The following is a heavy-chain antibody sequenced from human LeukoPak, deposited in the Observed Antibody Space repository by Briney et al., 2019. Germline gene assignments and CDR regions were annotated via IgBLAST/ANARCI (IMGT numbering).Heavy chain of an antibody. Sequence: GGSLRLSCAASGFTFSSYAMYWVRQAPGKGLESVSVISAAGGTTYYADSVKGRFTISRDNSKNTLNLHMNSLSAEDTAVYYCAKKISPATGSYDIWGQGTMVTVST. D-gene: IGHD1-14*01. CDR2: ISAAGGTT. J-gene: IGHJ3*02. V-gene: IGHV3-23*01. CDR3: AKKISPATGSYDI. CDR1: GFTFSSYA.